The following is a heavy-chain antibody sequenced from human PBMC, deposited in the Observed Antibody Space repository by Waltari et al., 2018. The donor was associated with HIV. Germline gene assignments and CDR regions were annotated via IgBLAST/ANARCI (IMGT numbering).Heavy chain of an antibody. J-gene: IGHJ4*02. Sequence: QITLKESGPTLVKPTQTLTLPCTFSGFSLSTSGVGVGWIRLAPGKALEWLALIYWDDDKRYSPSLKSRLTITKDTSKNQVVLTMTNMDPVDTATYYCAHCPLQGYDSSGSDYFDYWGQGTLVTVSS. CDR3: AHCPLQGYDSSGSDYFDY. V-gene: IGHV2-5*02. CDR1: GFSLSTSGVG. D-gene: IGHD3-22*01. CDR2: IYWDDDK.